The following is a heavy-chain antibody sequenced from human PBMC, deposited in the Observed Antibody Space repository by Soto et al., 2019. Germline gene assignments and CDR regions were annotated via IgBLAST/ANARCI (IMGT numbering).Heavy chain of an antibody. CDR3: ASKAARPHYYYYYGMDV. CDR1: GGTFSSYA. V-gene: IGHV1-69*13. D-gene: IGHD6-6*01. CDR2: IIPIFGTA. Sequence: GASVKVSGKASGGTFSSYAISWVRQAPRQGLEWMGGIIPIFGTANYAQKFQGRVTITADESTSTAYMELSSLRSEDTAVYYCASKAARPHYYYYYGMDVWGQGTTVTVSS. J-gene: IGHJ6*02.